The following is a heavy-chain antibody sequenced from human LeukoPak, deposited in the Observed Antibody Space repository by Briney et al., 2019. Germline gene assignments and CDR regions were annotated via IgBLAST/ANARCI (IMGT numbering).Heavy chain of an antibody. D-gene: IGHD3-9*01. J-gene: IGHJ4*02. CDR2: ISGSGGST. Sequence: AGGSLRLSCAASGFTFSSYAMSWVRQAPGKGLEWVSAISGSGGSTYYADSVKGRFTISRDNSKNTLYLQMNSLRAEDTAVYYCAKGNDILTGYYTTYWGQGTLVTVSS. CDR1: GFTFSSYA. V-gene: IGHV3-23*01. CDR3: AKGNDILTGYYTTY.